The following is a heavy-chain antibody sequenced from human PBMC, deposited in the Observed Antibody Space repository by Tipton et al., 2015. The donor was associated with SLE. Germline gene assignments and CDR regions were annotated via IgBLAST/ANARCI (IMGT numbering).Heavy chain of an antibody. CDR3: ARDHLPGGYYYYMDV. CDR2: INPNSGVT. Sequence: QSGAEVKKPGASVKVSCKASGYTFTGNYLHWVRQAPGQGLEWMGRINPNSGVTNSAQRFQGRVTMTRDTSISTAYMELSRLTSDDTAVYYCARDHLPGGYYYYMDVWGKGTTVTVSS. CDR1: GYTFTGNY. J-gene: IGHJ6*03. V-gene: IGHV1-2*06. D-gene: IGHD3-10*01.